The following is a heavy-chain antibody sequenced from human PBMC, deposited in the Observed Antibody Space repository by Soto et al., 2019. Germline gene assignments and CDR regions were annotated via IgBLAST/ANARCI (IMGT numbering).Heavy chain of an antibody. D-gene: IGHD3-22*01. Sequence: PGGSLRLSCAASGFTFSSYGMHWVRQAPGKGLEWVAVISYDGSNKYYADSVKGRFTISRDNSKNTLYLQMNSLRAEDTAVYYCAKDRRFDDSSGYCDYWGQGTLVTVSS. J-gene: IGHJ4*02. CDR1: GFTFSSYG. CDR3: AKDRRFDDSSGYCDY. V-gene: IGHV3-30*18. CDR2: ISYDGSNK.